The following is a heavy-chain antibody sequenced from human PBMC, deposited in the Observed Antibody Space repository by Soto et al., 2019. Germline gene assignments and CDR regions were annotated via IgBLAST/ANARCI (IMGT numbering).Heavy chain of an antibody. CDR2: INPSGGST. J-gene: IGHJ1*01. Sequence: QVQLVQSGAEVKKPGASVKVSCKASGYTFTSYYMHWVRQAPGQGLEWMGIINPSGGSTSYAQKFQGRVTMTRDTSTSTVDMELSSLRSEDTAVYYCARDSLRVAGYQHWGQGTLVTVSS. V-gene: IGHV1-46*01. CDR3: ARDSLRVAGYQH. D-gene: IGHD6-19*01. CDR1: GYTFTSYY.